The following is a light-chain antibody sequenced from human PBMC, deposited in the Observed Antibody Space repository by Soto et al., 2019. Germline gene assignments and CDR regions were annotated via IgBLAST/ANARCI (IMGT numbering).Light chain of an antibody. Sequence: DIQMTQSPSTLSASVGDRVTITCRASQNIDTWLAWYQQRPGKAPNLLIYRASSLEDGVPSRFSGSGSGTEFTLMISSLQPDDFATYYCHHYSDSSPWTFGQGIKVDFK. V-gene: IGKV1-5*03. CDR2: RAS. CDR3: HHYSDSSPWT. CDR1: QNIDTW. J-gene: IGKJ1*01.